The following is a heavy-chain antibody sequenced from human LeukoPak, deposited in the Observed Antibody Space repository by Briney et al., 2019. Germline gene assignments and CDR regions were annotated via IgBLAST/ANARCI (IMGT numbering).Heavy chain of an antibody. D-gene: IGHD4-23*01. J-gene: IGHJ4*02. Sequence: SETLSLTCTVSGGSISSSSYYWGWIRQPPGKGLEWIGSIYYSGSTYYNPSLKSRVTISVDTSKNQFSLKLSSVTAADTAVYYCARVSPHDYGGPIFDYWGQGTLVTVSS. CDR1: GGSISSSSYY. V-gene: IGHV4-39*07. CDR2: IYYSGST. CDR3: ARVSPHDYGGPIFDY.